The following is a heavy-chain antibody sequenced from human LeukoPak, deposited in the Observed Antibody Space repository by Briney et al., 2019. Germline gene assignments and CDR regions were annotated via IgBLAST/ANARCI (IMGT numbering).Heavy chain of an antibody. CDR3: ARDLCCGDYGMDV. Sequence: SVKVSCKASGGTFSSYAISWVRQAPGQGLEWMGGIIPIFGTANYAQKFQGRVTITADESTSTAYVELSSLRSEDTAVYYCARDLCCGDYGMDVWGQGTTVTVSS. J-gene: IGHJ6*02. D-gene: IGHD4-17*01. CDR1: GGTFSSYA. CDR2: IIPIFGTA. V-gene: IGHV1-69*13.